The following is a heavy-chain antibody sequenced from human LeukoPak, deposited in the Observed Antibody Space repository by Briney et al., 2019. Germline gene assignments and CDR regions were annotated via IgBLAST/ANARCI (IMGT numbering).Heavy chain of an antibody. D-gene: IGHD4-23*01. CDR1: GFTFSSYS. CDR3: PRDSEEDGGNNY. Sequence: PGGSLRLSCAASGFTFSSYSMNWVRQAPGKGLEWASYISSSSSTIYYADSVKGRFTIYRDNAKNSLYLQMNSLRAEDTAVYYCPRDSEEDGGNNYWGQGTLVTVSS. J-gene: IGHJ4*02. V-gene: IGHV3-48*04. CDR2: ISSSSSTI.